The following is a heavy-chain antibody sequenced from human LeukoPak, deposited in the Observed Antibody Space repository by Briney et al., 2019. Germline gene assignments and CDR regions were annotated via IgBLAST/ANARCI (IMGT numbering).Heavy chain of an antibody. Sequence: EASVKVSCKASGYTFTGYYMHWVRQAPGQGLEWMGWINPNSGGTNYAQKFQGRVTMTRDTSISTAYMELSRLRSDDTAVYYCARGGYYGGNSYYYYGMDVWGQGTTVTVSS. V-gene: IGHV1-2*02. D-gene: IGHD4-23*01. CDR2: INPNSGGT. CDR1: GYTFTGYY. CDR3: ARGGYYGGNSYYYYGMDV. J-gene: IGHJ6*02.